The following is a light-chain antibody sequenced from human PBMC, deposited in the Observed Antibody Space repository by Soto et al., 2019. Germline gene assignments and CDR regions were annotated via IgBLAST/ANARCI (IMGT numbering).Light chain of an antibody. CDR1: ISDVGGYDY. V-gene: IGLV2-14*01. Sequence: QSALTQPASVSGSPGQSITISCTGTISDVGGYDYVSWYQQHPGKAPKLMIYDVSNRPSGVSNRFSGSKSGNRASLTISWLQADDEADYYCSSYTTSSTYVFGTGT. J-gene: IGLJ1*01. CDR3: SSYTTSSTYV. CDR2: DVS.